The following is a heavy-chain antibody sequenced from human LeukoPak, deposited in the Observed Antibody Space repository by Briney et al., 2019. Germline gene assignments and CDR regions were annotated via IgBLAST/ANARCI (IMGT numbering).Heavy chain of an antibody. V-gene: IGHV3-23*01. J-gene: IGHJ4*02. Sequence: GGSLRLSCVASGFTFSSYGMTWVRQAPGKGPEWVSVISSSAGSTYYADSVKGRFTISRDNSKNTLYLQMNSLRAEDTAVYYCAKTRSVAAAGLDYWGQGTLVTVSS. D-gene: IGHD6-13*01. CDR1: GFTFSSYG. CDR2: ISSSAGST. CDR3: AKTRSVAAAGLDY.